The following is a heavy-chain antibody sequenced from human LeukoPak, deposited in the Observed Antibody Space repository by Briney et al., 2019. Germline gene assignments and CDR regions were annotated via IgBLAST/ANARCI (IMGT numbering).Heavy chain of an antibody. Sequence: KPGGSLRLSCAASGFTFSNGWMSWVRQAPGKGLEWVGRIKSKSERGTTDYAAPVKGRFTISRDGSTNTVYLHMNSLKTEDTAVYFCTSNLYCSTSSCYTLDNWGQGTLVAVPP. CDR2: IKSKSERGTT. J-gene: IGHJ4*02. V-gene: IGHV3-15*01. CDR3: TSNLYCSTSSCYTLDN. D-gene: IGHD2-2*02. CDR1: GFTFSNGW.